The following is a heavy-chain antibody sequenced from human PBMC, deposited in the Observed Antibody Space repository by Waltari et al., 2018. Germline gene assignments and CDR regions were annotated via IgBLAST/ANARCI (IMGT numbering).Heavy chain of an antibody. Sequence: EVQLLESGGGLVQPGGSLRLSCAASGFTFSSYAMSWVRQAPGKGLEWGSAISGIGGSTYYSDSVKGRFTISRDNSKNTLYLQMNSLRAEDTAVYYCAKDESFPGYYYGMDVWGQGTTVTVSS. V-gene: IGHV3-23*01. CDR3: AKDESFPGYYYGMDV. CDR1: GFTFSSYA. CDR2: ISGIGGST. J-gene: IGHJ6*02.